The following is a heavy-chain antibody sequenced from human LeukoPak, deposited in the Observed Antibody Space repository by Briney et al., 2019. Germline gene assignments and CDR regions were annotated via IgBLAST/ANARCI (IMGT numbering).Heavy chain of an antibody. CDR2: IIAYNGNT. CDR3: ARGRDCSSTSCYSFYYYYMDV. J-gene: IGHJ6*03. D-gene: IGHD2-2*01. Sequence: ASVKVSCKASGYTFTSYGISWVRQAPGQGLEWMGWIIAYNGNTNYAQKLQGRVTMTTDTSTSTAYMELRSLRSDDTAVYYCARGRDCSSTSCYSFYYYYMDVWGKGTTVTISS. V-gene: IGHV1-18*01. CDR1: GYTFTSYG.